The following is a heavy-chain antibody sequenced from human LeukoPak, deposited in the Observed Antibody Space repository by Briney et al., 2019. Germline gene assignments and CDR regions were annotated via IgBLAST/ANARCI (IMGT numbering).Heavy chain of an antibody. Sequence: GASVKVSCKTSGGTFTSYAITLVRQAPGQGLEWMGKIIPISGTTNYAQKFQGRVTFTADESTSTAYMELSSLRSEDTALYYCARKVRLGGNWFDPWGQGTLVTVSS. CDR2: IIPISGTT. CDR1: GGTFTSYA. V-gene: IGHV1-69*13. D-gene: IGHD1-26*01. CDR3: ARKVRLGGNWFDP. J-gene: IGHJ5*02.